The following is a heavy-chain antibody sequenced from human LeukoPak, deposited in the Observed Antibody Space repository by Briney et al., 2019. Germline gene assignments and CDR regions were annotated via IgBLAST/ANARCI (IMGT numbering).Heavy chain of an antibody. CDR3: ARTMVRGVMSPYYYYGMDV. CDR1: GGTFSSYA. V-gene: IGHV1-69*13. Sequence: SVKVSCKASGGTFSSYAISWVRQDAGQGLEWMGGIIPIFGTANYAQKFQGRVTITADESTSTAYMELSSLRSEDTAVYYCARTMVRGVMSPYYYYGMDVWGQGTTVTVSS. J-gene: IGHJ6*02. D-gene: IGHD3-10*01. CDR2: IIPIFGTA.